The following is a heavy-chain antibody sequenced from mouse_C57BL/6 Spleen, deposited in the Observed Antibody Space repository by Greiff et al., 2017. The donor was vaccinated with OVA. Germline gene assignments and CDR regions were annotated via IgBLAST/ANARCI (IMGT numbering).Heavy chain of an antibody. Sequence: VQLKESGPGLVKPSQSLSLSCPATGYSFTSGYFWNWIRQFPENKLEWMGYLRYDGSNNYNPSLKNRISLTRDTSKNQFFLKLNSVTTEDTATYYCARESYYAMDYWGQGTSVTVSS. V-gene: IGHV3-6*01. CDR3: ARESYYAMDY. CDR1: GYSFTSGYF. J-gene: IGHJ4*01. CDR2: LRYDGSN.